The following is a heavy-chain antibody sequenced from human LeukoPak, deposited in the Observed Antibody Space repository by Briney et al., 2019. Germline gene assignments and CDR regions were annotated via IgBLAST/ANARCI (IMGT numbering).Heavy chain of an antibody. J-gene: IGHJ6*03. D-gene: IGHD3-3*01. CDR1: GGSFSGYY. CDR3: ASRTHYDFWSGYYYYMDV. V-gene: IGHV4-34*01. Sequence: SETLSLTCAVYGGSFSGYYCSWIRQPPGKGLEWIGEINHSGSTNYNPSLKSRVTISVDTSKNQFSLKLSSVTAADTAVYYCASRTHYDFWSGYYYYMDVWGKGTTVTVSS. CDR2: INHSGST.